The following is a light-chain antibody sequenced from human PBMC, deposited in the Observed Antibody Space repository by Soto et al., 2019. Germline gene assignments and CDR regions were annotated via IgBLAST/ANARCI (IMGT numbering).Light chain of an antibody. CDR3: PSYAGSNNFVV. V-gene: IGLV2-8*01. Sequence: QSVLTQPPSASGSPGQSVTISCTGTSSDVGGYNYVSWYQQHPGKAPKLMIYEVSKRPSGVPDRFSGSKSGNSASLTVSGLQAEDEADYYCPSYAGSNNFVVFGGGTKLTVL. CDR2: EVS. CDR1: SSDVGGYNY. J-gene: IGLJ2*01.